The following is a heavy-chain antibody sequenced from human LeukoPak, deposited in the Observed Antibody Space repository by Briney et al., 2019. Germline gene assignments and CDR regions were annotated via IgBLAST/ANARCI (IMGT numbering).Heavy chain of an antibody. CDR1: GFTFNNYA. CDR2: ISSRNSYT. Sequence: KPGGSLRLSCAASGFTFNNYAMSWVRQAPGRRLEWVSSISSRNSYTYYADSVKDRVTISRDNARNSLFLQMNSLRAEDTAVYYCARDPYHDYDNIKGIDYWGQGTLVTVSS. CDR3: ARDPYHDYDNIKGIDY. D-gene: IGHD4-17*01. J-gene: IGHJ4*02. V-gene: IGHV3-21*01.